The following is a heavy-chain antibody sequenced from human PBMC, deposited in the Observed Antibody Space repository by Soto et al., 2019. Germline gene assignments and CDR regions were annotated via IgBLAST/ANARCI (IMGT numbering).Heavy chain of an antibody. Sequence: QVQLVQSGTVVQRRGSSVKVSCQASGGTFSSHGMAWVRQAPGQGLEWMGGIIPTFGTPTYAPKFQGRVTITVDKATNTAYMELSSLTSEDTGVYYCASERSAQYFDFWGQGTLNTVSS. V-gene: IGHV1-69*06. D-gene: IGHD1-26*01. CDR3: ASERSAQYFDF. J-gene: IGHJ4*02. CDR1: GGTFSSHG. CDR2: IIPTFGTP.